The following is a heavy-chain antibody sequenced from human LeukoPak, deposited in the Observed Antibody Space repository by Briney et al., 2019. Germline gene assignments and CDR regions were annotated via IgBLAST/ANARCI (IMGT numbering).Heavy chain of an antibody. J-gene: IGHJ4*02. Sequence: GGSLRLSCAASGFTFSSYWMNWVRQTPGKGLEWVSALSASGTYTYYADSVKGRFTISRGNSKNTLYLQMNCLRAEDTAVYYCAKGITEESLFDYWGQGTLVTVSS. CDR1: GFTFSSYW. CDR3: AKGITEESLFDY. D-gene: IGHD1-14*01. CDR2: LSASGTYT. V-gene: IGHV3-23*01.